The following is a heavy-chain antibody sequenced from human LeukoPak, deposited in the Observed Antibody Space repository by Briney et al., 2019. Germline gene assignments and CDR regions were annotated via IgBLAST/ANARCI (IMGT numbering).Heavy chain of an antibody. D-gene: IGHD4/OR15-4a*01. Sequence: GGSLRLSCAASGFTVNSYYMSWVRQAPGKGLEWTSVIYSAGNTYYADSVMGRLTISRDISKNTLYLQMDSLRAGDTAIYYCATANWWGQGTLVTVSS. V-gene: IGHV3-53*01. J-gene: IGHJ4*02. CDR3: ATANW. CDR2: IYSAGNT. CDR1: GFTVNSYY.